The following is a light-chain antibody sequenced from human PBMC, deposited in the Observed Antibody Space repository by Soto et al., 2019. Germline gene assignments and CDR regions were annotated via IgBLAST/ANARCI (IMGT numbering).Light chain of an antibody. CDR1: QSVISIY. CDR3: QQFGTSPPST. Sequence: EIVLTQSPGTLSLSPGERATLSCRASQSVISIYFAWYQQKPGQAPRLLIYAASSRATGIPDRFSGSGSGTDVTLTSSRLEPEDFAVYYCQQFGTSPPSTFGQGKRLEIK. CDR2: AAS. V-gene: IGKV3-20*01. J-gene: IGKJ5*01.